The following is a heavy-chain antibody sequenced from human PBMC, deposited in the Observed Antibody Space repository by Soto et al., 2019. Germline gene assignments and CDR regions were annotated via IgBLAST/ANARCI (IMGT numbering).Heavy chain of an antibody. J-gene: IGHJ4*02. D-gene: IGHD3-22*01. CDR1: GFTVSSNY. CDR2: IYSGGST. Sequence: EVQLVETGGGLIQPGGSLRLSCAASGFTVSSNYMSWVRQAPGKGLEWVSVIYSGGSTYYADSVKGRFTISRDNSKNTLYLQMNSLRAEDTAVYYCARLAGYYDSSGSSDYWGQGAMVTVSS. V-gene: IGHV3-53*02. CDR3: ARLAGYYDSSGSSDY.